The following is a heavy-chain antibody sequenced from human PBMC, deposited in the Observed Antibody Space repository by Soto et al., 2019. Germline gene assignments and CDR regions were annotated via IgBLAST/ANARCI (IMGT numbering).Heavy chain of an antibody. J-gene: IGHJ4*02. Sequence: QVELQESGPGLVKTSGALSLTCAVSGGSISSGHWWSWVRQPPGEGLEWIGEIFQSGTTNYNPSVENRVIISMDKYKNQFSLEVISVTAADTAVYFCARHIAVAGTRGFDYWGQGTLVTVSS. CDR3: ARHIAVAGTRGFDY. D-gene: IGHD6-19*01. CDR2: IFQSGTT. CDR1: GGSISSGHW. V-gene: IGHV4-4*02.